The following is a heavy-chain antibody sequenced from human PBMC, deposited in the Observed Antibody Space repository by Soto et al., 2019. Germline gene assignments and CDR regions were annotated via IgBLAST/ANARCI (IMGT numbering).Heavy chain of an antibody. V-gene: IGHV4-59*01. Sequence: SETLSLTCTVSGGSISSYYWSWIRQPPGKGLEWIGYIYYSGSTNYNPSLKSRVTISVDTSKNQFSLKLSSVTAADTAVYSCACFSRIAARRIDYWGQGTLVTVSS. J-gene: IGHJ4*02. CDR3: ACFSRIAARRIDY. CDR2: IYYSGST. D-gene: IGHD6-6*01. CDR1: GGSISSYY.